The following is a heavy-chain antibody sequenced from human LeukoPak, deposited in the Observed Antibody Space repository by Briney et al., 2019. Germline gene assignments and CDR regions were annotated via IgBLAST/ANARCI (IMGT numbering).Heavy chain of an antibody. D-gene: IGHD5-18*01. J-gene: IGHJ4*02. CDR3: ARDLGGYNYFDY. Sequence: PGGSLRLSCAASRFTFSRYAMDWVRQAPGKGLECVAAISSDGNNKYYADSVKGRFTISRDNSKNTLYLQMDSLRAEDTAVYYCARDLGGYNYFDYWGQGTLVTVSS. CDR1: RFTFSRYA. V-gene: IGHV3-30-3*01. CDR2: ISSDGNNK.